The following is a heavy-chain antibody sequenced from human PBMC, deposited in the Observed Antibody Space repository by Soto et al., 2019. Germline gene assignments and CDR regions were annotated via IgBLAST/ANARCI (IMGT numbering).Heavy chain of an antibody. J-gene: IGHJ6*02. Sequence: GESLKISCKGSGYSFTTYWIGWVRQMPGKGLEWMGIIYPGDSDTRYSPSFEGQVTISADKSINTAYLQWSSLKASDTAIYYCERTAGAYNYGMDGWGQGTTVTVSS. CDR1: GYSFTTYW. V-gene: IGHV5-51*01. CDR2: IYPGDSDT. CDR3: ERTAGAYNYGMDG.